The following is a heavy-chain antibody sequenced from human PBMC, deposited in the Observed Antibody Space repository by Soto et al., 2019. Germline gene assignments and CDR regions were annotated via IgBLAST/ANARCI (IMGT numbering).Heavy chain of an antibody. J-gene: IGHJ2*01. CDR2: ITPFFGTA. D-gene: IGHD6-19*01. Sequence: QVQLVQSGAEVKKPGSSVKVSCKASGGTFSNYAISWLRQAPGQGLEWMGGITPFFGTANYAQKFQGRVTFSADESRSTAYMELRRLRSEDRAVYYCAQTLGSAVAGPGRFDLWGRGTLVTVSS. CDR1: GGTFSNYA. CDR3: AQTLGSAVAGPGRFDL. V-gene: IGHV1-69*12.